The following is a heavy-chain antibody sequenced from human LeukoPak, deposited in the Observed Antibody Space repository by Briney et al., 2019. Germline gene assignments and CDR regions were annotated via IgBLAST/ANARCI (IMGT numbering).Heavy chain of an antibody. Sequence: PGGSLRLSRSASGFTFSTYAMHWVRQALGKGLEYVSSVSSNVYSTHYADSVKGRFAISRDNSKNTLYLQMSSLRTEDTAVYYCVKDSKSSGWYVPPNFDYWGQGTLVTVSS. V-gene: IGHV3-64D*09. CDR2: VSSNVYST. CDR3: VKDSKSSGWYVPPNFDY. D-gene: IGHD6-19*01. CDR1: GFTFSTYA. J-gene: IGHJ4*02.